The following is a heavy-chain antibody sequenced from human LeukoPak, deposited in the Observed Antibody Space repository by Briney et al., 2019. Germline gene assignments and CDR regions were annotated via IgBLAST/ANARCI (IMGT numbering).Heavy chain of an antibody. J-gene: IGHJ3*02. CDR3: ARDTDYGDYFDAFDI. D-gene: IGHD4-17*01. CDR2: IIPILGIA. V-gene: IGHV1-69*04. Sequence: GASVKVSCKAPGGTFSSYAISWVRQAPGQGLEWMGRIIPILGIANYAQKFQGRVTITADKSTSTAYMELSSLRSEDTAVYYCARDTDYGDYFDAFDIWGQGTMVTVSS. CDR1: GGTFSSYA.